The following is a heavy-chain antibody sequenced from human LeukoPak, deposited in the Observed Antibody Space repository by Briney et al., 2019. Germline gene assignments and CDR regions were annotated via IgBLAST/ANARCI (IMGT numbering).Heavy chain of an antibody. V-gene: IGHV3-21*01. Sequence: GGSLRLSCAASGFTFSSYSMNWVRQAPGKGLEWVSSISSSSSYIYYADSVKGRFTISRDNAKNSLYLQMNSLRAEGTAVYYCASLGGSGWSVGGYYYGMDVWGQGTTVTVSS. CDR1: GFTFSSYS. J-gene: IGHJ6*02. CDR3: ASLGGSGWSVGGYYYGMDV. D-gene: IGHD6-19*01. CDR2: ISSSSSYI.